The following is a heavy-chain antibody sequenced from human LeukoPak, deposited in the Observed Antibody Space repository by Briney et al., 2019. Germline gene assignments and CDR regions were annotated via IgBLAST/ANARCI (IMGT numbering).Heavy chain of an antibody. CDR1: GLTVSSNY. V-gene: IGHV3-53*01. Sequence: GGSLRLSCAASGLTVSSNYMSWVRQAPGKGLEWVSVIYTGGSTYYADSVKGRFTISRDNSKNTLFLQMNSLRADDTDVYYCALVRGYSYVPYYYYGMDVWGQGTTVTVSS. D-gene: IGHD5-18*01. CDR3: ALVRGYSYVPYYYYGMDV. J-gene: IGHJ6*02. CDR2: IYTGGST.